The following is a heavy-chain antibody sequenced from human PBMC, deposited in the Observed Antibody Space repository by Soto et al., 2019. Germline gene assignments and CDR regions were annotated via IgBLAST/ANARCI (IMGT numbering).Heavy chain of an antibody. J-gene: IGHJ5*02. Sequence: ETLSLTCTVSGGSISSYYWSWIRQPPGKGLEWIGYIYYSGSTNYNPSLKSRVTISVDTSKNQFSLKLNSVTAADTAVYYCARDKWFDPWGQGTLVTVSS. CDR1: GGSISSYY. CDR3: ARDKWFDP. V-gene: IGHV4-59*01. CDR2: IYYSGST.